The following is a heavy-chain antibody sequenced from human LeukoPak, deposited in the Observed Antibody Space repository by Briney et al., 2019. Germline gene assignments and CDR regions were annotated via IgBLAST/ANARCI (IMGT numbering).Heavy chain of an antibody. V-gene: IGHV4-30-2*01. Sequence: SEILSLTCTVSGVSSSSGGDYWSWIRQPPGKGLEWIGYISHSGSTFYIPSLKSRVTISVDTSKNQFSLKLSSVTAADTAVYYCARAAGSSYYGMDVWGQGTTVTVSS. CDR2: ISHSGST. J-gene: IGHJ6*02. CDR1: GVSSSSGGDY. CDR3: ARAAGSSYYGMDV.